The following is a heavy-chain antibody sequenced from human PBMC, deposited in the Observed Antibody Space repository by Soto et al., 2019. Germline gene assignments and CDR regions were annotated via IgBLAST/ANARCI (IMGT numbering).Heavy chain of an antibody. J-gene: IGHJ6*02. CDR2: IYYTGTT. V-gene: IGHV4-61*08. CDR1: GDSISRSDYY. D-gene: IGHD3-10*01. CDR3: ARGDPLLWFGEKVYYGMDV. Sequence: SETLSLTCTVSGDSISRSDYYWGWLRPPPGKGLEWIGYIYYTGTTNYNPSLESRVTMSMDTSKNQFSLKLSSVTAADTAVYYCARGDPLLWFGEKVYYGMDVWGQGTTVTVSS.